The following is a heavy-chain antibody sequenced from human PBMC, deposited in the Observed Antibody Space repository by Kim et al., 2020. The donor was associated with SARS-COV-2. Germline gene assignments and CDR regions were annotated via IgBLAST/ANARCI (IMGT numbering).Heavy chain of an antibody. D-gene: IGHD6-13*01. J-gene: IGHJ1*01. CDR3: ARLAEGYSSSWQAEYFQH. V-gene: IGHV3-7*01. Sequence: GGSLRLSCAASGFTFSSYWMSWVRQAPGKGLEWVANIKQDGREKYYVDSVKGRFTISRDNAKKSLYLQMNSLRVEDTAVYYCARLAEGYSSSWQAEYFQHWGQGTLVTVSS. CDR2: IKQDGREK. CDR1: GFTFSSYW.